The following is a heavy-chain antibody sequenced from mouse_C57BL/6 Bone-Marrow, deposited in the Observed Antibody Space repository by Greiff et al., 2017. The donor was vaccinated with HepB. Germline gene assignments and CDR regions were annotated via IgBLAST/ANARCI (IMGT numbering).Heavy chain of an antibody. Sequence: VQLKESGGGLVQPGGSMKLSCVASGFTFSNYWMNWVRQSPEKGLEWVAQIRLKSDNYATHYAESVKGRFTISRDDSKSSVYLQMNNLRAEDTGIYYCTKDSSGYGYYFDYWGQGTTLTVSS. V-gene: IGHV6-3*01. CDR1: GFTFSNYW. CDR2: IRLKSDNYAT. D-gene: IGHD3-2*02. CDR3: TKDSSGYGYYFDY. J-gene: IGHJ2*01.